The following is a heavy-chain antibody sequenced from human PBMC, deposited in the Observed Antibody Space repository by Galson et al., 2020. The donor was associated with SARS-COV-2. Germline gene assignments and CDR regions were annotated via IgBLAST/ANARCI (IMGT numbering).Heavy chain of an antibody. CDR2: ISGSGGST. CDR3: AKEVVLMVHAPNYYGMDV. J-gene: IGHJ6*02. CDR1: GFTFSSYA. Sequence: GGSLRLSCAASGFTFSSYAMSWVRQAPGKGLEWVSAISGSGGSTYYADSVKGQFTISRDNSKNTLYLQMNSLRAEDTAVYYCAKEVVLMVHAPNYYGMDVWGQGTTVTVSS. D-gene: IGHD2-8*01. V-gene: IGHV3-23*01.